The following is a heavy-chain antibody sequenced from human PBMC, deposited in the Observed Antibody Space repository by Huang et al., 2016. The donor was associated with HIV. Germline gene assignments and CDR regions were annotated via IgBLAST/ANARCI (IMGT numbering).Heavy chain of an antibody. Sequence: QLHLVQSGPEVKQPGASVKVSCKASGYKFHIYEITWVRQNPGQGLEWMGLISGDNGSTRFAQKFQDRLTMTTDGSTSTAYLELRSLRLDDTAVYYCARTKGEFDFWGQGALVTVSS. D-gene: IGHD3-16*01. CDR3: ARTKGEFDF. CDR1: GYKFHIYE. CDR2: ISGDNGST. V-gene: IGHV1-18*04. J-gene: IGHJ4*02.